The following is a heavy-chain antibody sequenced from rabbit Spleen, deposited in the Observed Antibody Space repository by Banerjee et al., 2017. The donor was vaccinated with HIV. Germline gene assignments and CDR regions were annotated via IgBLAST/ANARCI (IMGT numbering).Heavy chain of an antibody. V-gene: IGHV1S45*01. Sequence: EESGGGLVQPEGSLTLSCKASGFTLSSYWICWVRQAPGKGLEWIACIDVGSSGRTYYASWAKGRFTISKTSSTTVTLQMTSLTAADTATYFCARDLTDAIGWNFGWWGPGTLVTVS. D-gene: IGHD4-1*01. J-gene: IGHJ4*01. CDR1: GFTLSSYW. CDR3: ARDLTDAIGWNFGW. CDR2: IDVGSSGRT.